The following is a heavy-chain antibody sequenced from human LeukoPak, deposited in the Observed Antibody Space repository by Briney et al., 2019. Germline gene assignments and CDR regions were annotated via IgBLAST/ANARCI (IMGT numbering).Heavy chain of an antibody. CDR1: GFTVSSNY. CDR3: AELGITMIGGV. Sequence: GGSLRLSYAASGFTVSSNYMSWVRQAPGKGLEWASYISSSGSTIYYADSVKGRFTISRDNAKNSLYLQMNSLRAEDTAVYYCAELGITMIGGVWGKGTTVTISS. D-gene: IGHD3-10*02. V-gene: IGHV3-11*04. CDR2: ISSSGSTI. J-gene: IGHJ6*04.